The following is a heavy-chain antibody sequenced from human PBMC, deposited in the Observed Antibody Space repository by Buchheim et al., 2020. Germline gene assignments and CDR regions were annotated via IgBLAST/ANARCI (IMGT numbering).Heavy chain of an antibody. CDR2: IKSKTDGGTT. CDR3: TTDGPSSPRYCSSTAARAPCYYMDV. CDR1: GFTFSNAW. J-gene: IGHJ6*03. V-gene: IGHV3-15*01. D-gene: IGHD2-2*01. Sequence: EVQLVESGGGLVKPGGSLRLSCAASGFTFSNAWMSWVRQAPGKGLEWVGRIKSKTDGGTTDYAAPVKGRFTISRDDSKNTLYLQMNSLKTEDTAVYYCTTDGPSSPRYCSSTAARAPCYYMDVWGKGTT.